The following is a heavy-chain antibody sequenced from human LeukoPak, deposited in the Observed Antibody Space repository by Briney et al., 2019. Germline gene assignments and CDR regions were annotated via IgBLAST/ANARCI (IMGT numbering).Heavy chain of an antibody. Sequence: GGSLRLSCAASGFTFSGYWMSWVRQAPGKGLEWVANIKQDGSEKYYVDSVKGRFTISRDNAKNSLYLQMNSLRAEDTAVYYCARVRIGTGAFDIWGQGTMVTVSS. J-gene: IGHJ3*02. CDR3: ARVRIGTGAFDI. CDR1: GFTFSGYW. V-gene: IGHV3-7*01. CDR2: IKQDGSEK. D-gene: IGHD6-13*01.